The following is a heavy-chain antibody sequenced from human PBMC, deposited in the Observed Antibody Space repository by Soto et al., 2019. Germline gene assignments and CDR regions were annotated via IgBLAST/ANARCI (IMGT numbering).Heavy chain of an antibody. CDR1: GGSISSGGYY. CDR3: ARVLPEWNDDRYYYQAV. CDR2: IYYSGST. D-gene: IGHD1-1*01. J-gene: IGHJ6*03. V-gene: IGHV4-31*03. Sequence: SETLSLTCTVSGGSISSGGYYWSWIRQHPGKGLEWIGYIYYSGSTYYNPSLKSRVTISVDTSKNQFSLKLSSVTAADTAVYYCARVLPEWNDDRYYYQAVSGKRSTDIGSS.